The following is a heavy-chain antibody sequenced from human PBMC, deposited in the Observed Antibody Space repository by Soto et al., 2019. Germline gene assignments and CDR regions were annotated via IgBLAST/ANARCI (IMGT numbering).Heavy chain of an antibody. CDR2: INDDGSST. Sequence: GGSLRLSCAASGFTFSMYWMHWVRQVPGKGPEWVSRINDDGSSTNYTDSVKGRFTISRDNAKNTLYLQMNDLRAEDTAVYYCTRGQRSTSTGTGAFWGQGPLVTVYS. CDR1: GFTFSMYW. V-gene: IGHV3-74*01. CDR3: TRGQRSTSTGTGAF. D-gene: IGHD1-1*01. J-gene: IGHJ4*02.